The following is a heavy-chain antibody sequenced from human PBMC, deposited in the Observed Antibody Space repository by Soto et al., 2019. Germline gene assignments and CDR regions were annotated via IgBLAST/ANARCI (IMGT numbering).Heavy chain of an antibody. V-gene: IGHV3-30-3*01. CDR3: ASTSSGWYSC. CDR1: GFTFSSYA. CDR2: ISYDRSNK. J-gene: IGHJ4*02. D-gene: IGHD6-19*01. Sequence: QVQLVESGGRVVQPGRSLRLSCAASGFTFSSYAMNWVGQAPGKRLEWVAVISYDRSNKYYADSVKDRFTISRDNSKNTLYLQMNRLRAEDTAVYYCASTSSGWYSCWGQGTLVTVSS.